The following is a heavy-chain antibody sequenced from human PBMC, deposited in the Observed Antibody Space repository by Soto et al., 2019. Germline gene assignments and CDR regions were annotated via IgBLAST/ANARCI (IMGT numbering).Heavy chain of an antibody. Sequence: QVQLQESGPGLVKPSETLSLTCTVSGGSISGYYWSWIRQPPGKGLVWIGYIYDSASPNYNPSLKSRVTISVDTSKNQFSLRLSSVTTADTAVYYCARTYYDFWSTYPYFDYWGQGSLVTVSS. D-gene: IGHD3-3*01. CDR2: IYDSASP. CDR3: ARTYYDFWSTYPYFDY. CDR1: GGSISGYY. V-gene: IGHV4-59*01. J-gene: IGHJ4*02.